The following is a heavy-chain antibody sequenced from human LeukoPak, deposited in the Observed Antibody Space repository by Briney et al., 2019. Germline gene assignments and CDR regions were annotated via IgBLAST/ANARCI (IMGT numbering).Heavy chain of an antibody. CDR1: GFTFDDYA. CDR3: AKGNSYDSSGLPFDH. CDR2: ISWDSGSV. J-gene: IGHJ4*02. V-gene: IGHV3-9*01. D-gene: IGHD3-22*01. Sequence: GGSLRLSCAASGFTFDDYAMHWVRQAPGKGLEWVSGISWDSGSVDSADSVKGRFTTSRDNARNSLYLQMNSLRAEDTALYYCAKGNSYDSSGLPFDHWGQGTLVTVSS.